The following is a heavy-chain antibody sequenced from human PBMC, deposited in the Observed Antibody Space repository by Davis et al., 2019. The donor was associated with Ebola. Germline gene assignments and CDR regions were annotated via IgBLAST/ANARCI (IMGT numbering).Heavy chain of an antibody. D-gene: IGHD2-21*01. Sequence: ASVKVSCKASGYSFTSYYMHWVRQAPGQGLEWMGWINPNSGGTNYAQKFQGRVTMTRDTSISTAYMELSRLRSDDTAVYYCAREDCGGDCYWDYYYYYGMDVWGQGTTVTVSS. V-gene: IGHV1-2*02. CDR3: AREDCGGDCYWDYYYYYGMDV. J-gene: IGHJ6*02. CDR1: GYSFTSYY. CDR2: INPNSGGT.